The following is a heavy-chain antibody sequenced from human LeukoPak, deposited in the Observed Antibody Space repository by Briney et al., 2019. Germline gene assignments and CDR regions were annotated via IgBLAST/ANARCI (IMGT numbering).Heavy chain of an antibody. CDR2: INHSGST. J-gene: IGHJ4*02. Sequence: SETLSLTCAVYGGSFSGYYWSWIRQPPGKGLEWIGEINHSGSTNYNPSLKSRVTISVDTSKNQFSLKLSSATAADTAVYYCARGGWELLYYFDYWGQGTLVTVSS. V-gene: IGHV4-34*01. D-gene: IGHD1-26*01. CDR1: GGSFSGYY. CDR3: ARGGWELLYYFDY.